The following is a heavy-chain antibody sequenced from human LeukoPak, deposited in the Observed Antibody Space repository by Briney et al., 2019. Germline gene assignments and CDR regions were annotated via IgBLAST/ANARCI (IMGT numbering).Heavy chain of an antibody. D-gene: IGHD3-10*01. Sequence: ASVKVSCKASGYTFSGTGWYLYWLRQAPGQGLECMGWIYPYTGATHYAQKFQGRVAMTRDTSISTAYMELSRLRPDDTAVYYCARDGPAQMVDFDYWGQGTLVTVSS. CDR3: ARDGPAQMVDFDY. V-gene: IGHV1-2*02. CDR1: GYTFSGTGWY. J-gene: IGHJ4*02. CDR2: IYPYTGAT.